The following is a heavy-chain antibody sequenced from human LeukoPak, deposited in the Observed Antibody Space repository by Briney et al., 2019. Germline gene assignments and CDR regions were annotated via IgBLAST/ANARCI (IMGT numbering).Heavy chain of an antibody. Sequence: SETLSLTCAVYGGSFSGYYWSWIRQPPGKGLEWIGEINHSGSTNYNPSLKSRVTISVDTSKNQFSLKLSSVTAADTAVYYCARGPVIGGDCGFWGQGTLVTVSS. CDR2: INHSGST. D-gene: IGHD2-21*02. V-gene: IGHV4-34*01. J-gene: IGHJ4*02. CDR3: ARGPVIGGDCGF. CDR1: GGSFSGYY.